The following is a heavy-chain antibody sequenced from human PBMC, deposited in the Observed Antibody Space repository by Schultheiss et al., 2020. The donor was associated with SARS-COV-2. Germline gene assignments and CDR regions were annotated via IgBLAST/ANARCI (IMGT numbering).Heavy chain of an antibody. V-gene: IGHV3-11*04. Sequence: LSLTCAVYGGSFSGYYWSWIRQPPGKGLEWVSAISGSGGSTYYADSVKGRFTISRDNAKNSLYLQMNSLRADDTAVYYCARDTDYYDSSGYYWDAFDVRGQGTMVTVSS. CDR3: ARDTDYYDSSGYYWDAFDV. CDR2: ISGSGGST. J-gene: IGHJ3*01. CDR1: GGSFSGYY. D-gene: IGHD3-22*01.